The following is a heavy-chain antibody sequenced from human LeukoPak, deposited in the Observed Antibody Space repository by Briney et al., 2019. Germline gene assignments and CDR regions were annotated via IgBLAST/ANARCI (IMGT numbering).Heavy chain of an antibody. J-gene: IGHJ4*02. V-gene: IGHV4-34*01. Sequence: PSETLSLTCAVYGGSFSGYYWSWIRQPPGKGLELIGEINHSRSTNYNPSLKSRVTISVDTSKNQFSLKLSSVTAADTAVYYCARGSSWYGLDYWGQGTLVTVSS. CDR1: GGSFSGYY. D-gene: IGHD6-13*01. CDR2: INHSRST. CDR3: ARGSSWYGLDY.